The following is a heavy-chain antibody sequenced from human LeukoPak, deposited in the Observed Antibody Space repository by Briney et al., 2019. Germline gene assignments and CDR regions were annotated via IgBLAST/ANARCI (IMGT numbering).Heavy chain of an antibody. V-gene: IGHV3-23*01. J-gene: IGHJ4*02. CDR1: GFTFSSYS. CDR3: AKDPSHDYYDSSGYYPQPFFDY. Sequence: GGSLRLSCAASGFTFSSYSMNWVRQAPGKGLEWVSAISGSGGSTYYADSVKGRFTIARDNSKNTLYLQMNSLRAEDTAVYYCAKDPSHDYYDSSGYYPQPFFDYWGQGTLVTVSS. D-gene: IGHD3-22*01. CDR2: ISGSGGST.